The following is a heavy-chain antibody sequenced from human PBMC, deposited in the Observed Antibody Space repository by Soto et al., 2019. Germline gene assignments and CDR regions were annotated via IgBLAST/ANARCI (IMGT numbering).Heavy chain of an antibody. J-gene: IGHJ5*02. D-gene: IGHD6-6*01. Sequence: EVQLVESGGGLVQPGGSLRLSCAASGFTVSSNSMSWVRQAPGKGLEWVSVIYSGGSTYYADSVKGRFTISRDNSKNTLYLQMNSLRAEDTAVYYCAREYSSSPEGWFDPWGQGTLVTVSS. V-gene: IGHV3-66*01. CDR1: GFTVSSNS. CDR2: IYSGGST. CDR3: AREYSSSPEGWFDP.